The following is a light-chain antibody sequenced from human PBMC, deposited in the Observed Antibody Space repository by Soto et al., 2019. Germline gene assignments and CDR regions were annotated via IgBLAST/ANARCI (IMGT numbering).Light chain of an antibody. Sequence: DIQMTQSPSTLSASVGDRVTITCRASQSISSWLAWYQQKPGKAPKLLIYDASSLESGVPSRFSGSGSGTVFTLTISSLQPDDFATYYCQQYNSYPRTFGQGTTVEIK. J-gene: IGKJ1*01. CDR2: DAS. CDR1: QSISSW. V-gene: IGKV1-5*01. CDR3: QQYNSYPRT.